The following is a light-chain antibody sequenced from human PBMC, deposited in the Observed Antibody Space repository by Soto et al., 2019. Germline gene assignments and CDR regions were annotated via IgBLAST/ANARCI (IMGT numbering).Light chain of an antibody. CDR2: DVS. V-gene: IGLV2-14*04. CDR1: SSDDGGYNY. Sequence: QSITISCTGTSSDDGGYNYVSWYQQHPGKATKCMIYDVSNRPSGVSNRFSGSKSGNTASLTISGLQAEDAADYYCSSYTSSSTFVVFGGGTKLTVL. J-gene: IGLJ2*01. CDR3: SSYTSSSTFVV.